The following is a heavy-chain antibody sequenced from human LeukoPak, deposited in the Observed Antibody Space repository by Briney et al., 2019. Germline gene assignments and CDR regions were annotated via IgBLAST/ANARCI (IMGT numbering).Heavy chain of an antibody. CDR1: GGSISSSSYY. Sequence: ASETLSLTCTVSGGSISSSSYYWGWIRQPPGKGLEWIGSIYYSGSTYYNPSLKSRVTISVDTSKNQFSLKLSSVTAADTAVYYCARAKRIQLWTGLDYWGQGTLVTVSS. J-gene: IGHJ4*02. CDR3: ARAKRIQLWTGLDY. CDR2: IYYSGST. V-gene: IGHV4-39*01. D-gene: IGHD5-18*01.